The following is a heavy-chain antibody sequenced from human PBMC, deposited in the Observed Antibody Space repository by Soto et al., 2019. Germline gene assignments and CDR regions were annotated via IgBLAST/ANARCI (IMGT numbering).Heavy chain of an antibody. CDR1: GFTFSNYG. D-gene: IGHD3-10*01. CDR3: ARDWVWFGAHPIDY. J-gene: IGHJ4*02. CDR2: ISSDGSNK. V-gene: IGHV3-30*03. Sequence: QVQLVESGGGVVQTGRSLRLSCAASGFTFSNYGMHWVRQAPGKGPEWVAVISSDGSNKYYADSVKGRFTISRDNSENTLFLQMNNLRTEDTAVYYCARDWVWFGAHPIDYWGQGTLVTVSS.